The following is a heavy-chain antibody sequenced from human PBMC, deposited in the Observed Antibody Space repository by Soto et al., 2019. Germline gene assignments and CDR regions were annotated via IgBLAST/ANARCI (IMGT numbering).Heavy chain of an antibody. V-gene: IGHV1-2*02. Sequence: ASVKVDCKASGYTLTEYYLNWVRQTPGQGLEWMGWINPHSGGTNYAQKFQGRVTMTRDTSINTAYMDLSSLRSDDTAVYFCARAHYYDSWDNYFDYWGQGALVTVSS. CDR2: INPHSGGT. J-gene: IGHJ4*02. CDR3: ARAHYYDSWDNYFDY. CDR1: GYTLTEYY. D-gene: IGHD3-22*01.